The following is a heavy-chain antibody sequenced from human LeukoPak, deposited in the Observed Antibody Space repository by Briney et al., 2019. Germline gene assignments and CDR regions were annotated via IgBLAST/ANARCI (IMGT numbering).Heavy chain of an antibody. J-gene: IGHJ4*02. CDR3: ASLPENYYDSSGHYPWIDY. CDR2: INPNSGGT. Sequence: GASVKVSCKASGYTFTGYYMHWVRQAPGQGLEWMGWINPNSGGTNYAQKFQGRVTMTRDTSISTAYMELSRLRSDDTAVYYCASLPENYYDSSGHYPWIDYWGQGTLVTVSS. V-gene: IGHV1-2*02. CDR1: GYTFTGYY. D-gene: IGHD3-22*01.